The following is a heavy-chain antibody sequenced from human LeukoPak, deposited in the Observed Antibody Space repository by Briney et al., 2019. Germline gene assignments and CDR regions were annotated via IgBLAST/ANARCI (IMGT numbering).Heavy chain of an antibody. V-gene: IGHV3-30*04. CDR2: ISFDGANK. Sequence: GGSLRLSCAPSGFTFSMSSMHWVRLAPGKGREWLAGISFDGANKFSGDSVKGRFSISRDNSKNTLYLQMNSLRLDDTAVYFCARGRAGIAAAGFDYWGQGTLVTVSS. D-gene: IGHD6-13*01. CDR1: GFTFSMSS. J-gene: IGHJ4*02. CDR3: ARGRAGIAAAGFDY.